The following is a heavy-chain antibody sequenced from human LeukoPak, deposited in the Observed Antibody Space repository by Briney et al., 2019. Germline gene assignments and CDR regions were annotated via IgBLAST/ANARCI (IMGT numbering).Heavy chain of an antibody. V-gene: IGHV4-34*01. D-gene: IGHD3-10*01. Sequence: SGTLSLTCAVYGGSFSGYYWSWIRQPPGKGLEWIGEINHSGSTNYNPSLKSRVTISVDTSKNQFSLKLSSVTAADTAVYYCARGMVQGKYYYYGMDVWGKGTTVTVSS. CDR2: INHSGST. J-gene: IGHJ6*04. CDR3: ARGMVQGKYYYYGMDV. CDR1: GGSFSGYY.